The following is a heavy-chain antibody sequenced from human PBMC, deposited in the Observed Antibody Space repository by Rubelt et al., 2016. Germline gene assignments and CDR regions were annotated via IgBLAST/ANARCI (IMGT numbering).Heavy chain of an antibody. D-gene: IGHD1-26*01. J-gene: IGHJ4*02. CDR2: INHSGSS. CDR1: GGSFSGYY. Sequence: QVQLQQWGAGLLKPSETLSLTCGVYGGSFSGYYWSWIRQPPGKGLEWIGEINHSGSSNYNPSLESRVTMSVDTSKNQFSQKLSSGTAADTALYECARQLYSGSYYSDYWGQGTLVTVSS. V-gene: IGHV4-34*01. CDR3: ARQLYSGSYYSDY.